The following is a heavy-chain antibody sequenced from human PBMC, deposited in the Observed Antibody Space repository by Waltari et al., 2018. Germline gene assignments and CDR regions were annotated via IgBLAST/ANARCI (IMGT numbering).Heavy chain of an antibody. J-gene: IGHJ5*02. CDR2: ITQSGST. CDR3: ARGYRWFDP. Sequence: QVQLQQWGAGLLKPSETLSLTCAVHGGSFSGSYWSWIRQSPGKGLEWIGEITQSGSTSYNPSLKSQVTISVDTSKNQFSLELSSVTAADTAVYYCARGYRWFDPWGQGTLVTVSS. V-gene: IGHV4-34*01. CDR1: GGSFSGSY.